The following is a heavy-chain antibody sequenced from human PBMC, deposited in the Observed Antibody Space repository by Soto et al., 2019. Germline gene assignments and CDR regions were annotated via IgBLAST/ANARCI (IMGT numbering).Heavy chain of an antibody. J-gene: IGHJ4*02. D-gene: IGHD3-10*01. CDR2: INPSGGST. CDR3: ARDGLLWFGELKGPDY. CDR1: GYTFTSYY. V-gene: IGHV1-46*01. Sequence: KVSCKASGYTFTSYYMHWVRQAPGQGLEWMGIINPSGGSTSYAQKFQGRVTMTRDTSTSTVYMELSSLRSEDTAVYYCARDGLLWFGELKGPDYWGQGTLVTVSS.